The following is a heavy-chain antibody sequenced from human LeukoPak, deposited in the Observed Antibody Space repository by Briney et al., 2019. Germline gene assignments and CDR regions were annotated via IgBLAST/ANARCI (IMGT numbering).Heavy chain of an antibody. CDR2: IRSKAYGGTT. CDR3: TRGVYLTRIPGGQSGYPI. J-gene: IGHJ3*02. D-gene: IGHD3-3*01. CDR1: GFTFSSYG. V-gene: IGHV3-49*04. Sequence: PGGSLRLSCAASGFTFSSYGMHWVRQAPGKGLEWVGFIRSKAYGGTTEYAASVKGRFTISRDDSKSIAYLQMNSLKTEDTAVYYCTRGVYLTRIPGGQSGYPIWGQGTMVTVSS.